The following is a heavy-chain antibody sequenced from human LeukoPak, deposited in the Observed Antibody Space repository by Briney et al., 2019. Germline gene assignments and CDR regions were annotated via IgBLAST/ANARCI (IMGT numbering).Heavy chain of an antibody. CDR2: IIPIFGTA. CDR3: ASRARVEMATIPFDY. J-gene: IGHJ4*02. D-gene: IGHD5-24*01. Sequence: SVKVSCKASGGTFSSYAISWVRQAPGQGIEWMGGIIPIFGTANYAQKFQGRVTITADESTSTAYMELSSLRSEDTAVYYCASRARVEMATIPFDYWGQGTLVTVSS. CDR1: GGTFSSYA. V-gene: IGHV1-69*01.